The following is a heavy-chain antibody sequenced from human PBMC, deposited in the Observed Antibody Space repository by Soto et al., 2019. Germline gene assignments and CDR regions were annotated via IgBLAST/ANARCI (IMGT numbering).Heavy chain of an antibody. CDR2: INHSGST. J-gene: IGHJ6*03. CDR3: ARETTDGYDILTRNYYYYYMDV. Sequence: ETLSLTCAVYGGSFSCYYWSWIRQPPGKGLEWIGEINHSGSTNYNPSLKSRVTISVDTSKNQFSLKLSSVTAADTAVYYCARETTDGYDILTRNYYYYYMDVWGKGTTVTVSS. D-gene: IGHD3-9*01. CDR1: GGSFSCYY. V-gene: IGHV4-34*01.